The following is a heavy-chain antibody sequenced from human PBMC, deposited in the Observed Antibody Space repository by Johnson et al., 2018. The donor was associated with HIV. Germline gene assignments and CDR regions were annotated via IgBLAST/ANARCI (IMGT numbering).Heavy chain of an antibody. Sequence: VQLVESGGGVVQPGGSLRLSCAASGFTFSSYAMSWVRQAPGKGLEWVSASSGGGGSTYYEESVKGRFTLPRDNSNNTLDLHINSLRAEDTAVYYCAKDVMVIAKHDAFDIWGQGTMVTVSS. J-gene: IGHJ3*02. D-gene: IGHD2-21*01. CDR1: GFTFSSYA. V-gene: IGHV3-23*04. CDR2: SSGGGGST. CDR3: AKDVMVIAKHDAFDI.